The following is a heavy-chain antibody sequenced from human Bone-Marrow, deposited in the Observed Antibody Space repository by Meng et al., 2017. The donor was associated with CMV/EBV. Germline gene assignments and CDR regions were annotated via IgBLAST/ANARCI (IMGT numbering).Heavy chain of an antibody. J-gene: IGHJ5*02. CDR2: ISAYNGNT. D-gene: IGHD3-3*01. V-gene: IGHV1-18*04. Sequence: ASVKVSCKASGYTFTSYDISWVRQAPGQGLEWMGWISAYNGNTNYAQKLQGRVTMTTDTSTSTAYMELRSLRSDDTAVYYCATTFRVVIIRGRSTPPHPWGQGTLVTVSS. CDR3: ATTFRVVIIRGRSTPPHP. CDR1: GYTFTSYD.